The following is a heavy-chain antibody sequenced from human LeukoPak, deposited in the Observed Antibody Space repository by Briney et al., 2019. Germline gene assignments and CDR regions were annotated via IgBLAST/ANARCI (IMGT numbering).Heavy chain of an antibody. CDR2: INPNSGGT. CDR3: ARVGRTTRHEYYYYYYMDV. J-gene: IGHJ6*03. CDR1: GYTFTGYY. Sequence: ASVKVSCKASGYTFTGYYMHWVRQAPGQGLERMGWINPNSGGTNYAQKFQGRVTMTRDTSISTAYMELSRLRSDDTAVYYCARVGRTTRHEYYYYYYMDVWGKGTTVTISS. V-gene: IGHV1-2*02. D-gene: IGHD1-14*01.